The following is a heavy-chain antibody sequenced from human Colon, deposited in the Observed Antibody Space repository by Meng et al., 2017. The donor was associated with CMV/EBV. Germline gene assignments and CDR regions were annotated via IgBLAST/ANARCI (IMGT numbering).Heavy chain of an antibody. J-gene: IGHJ4*02. D-gene: IGHD3-3*01. CDR1: GYTFTSYG. CDR3: ARGYYDFWSGYSSFDY. V-gene: IGHV1-18*01. Sequence: GESLKISCKASGYTFTSYGISWVRQAPGQGLEWMGWISAYNGNTNYAQKLQGRVTMTTDTSTSTAYMELRSLRSDDTAVYYCARGYYDFWSGYSSFDYWGQGTLVTVSS. CDR2: ISAYNGNT.